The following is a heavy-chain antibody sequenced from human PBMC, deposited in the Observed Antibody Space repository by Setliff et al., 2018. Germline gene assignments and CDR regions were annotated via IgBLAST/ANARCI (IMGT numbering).Heavy chain of an antibody. CDR1: GDSISSGDYF. J-gene: IGHJ5*02. Sequence: SETLSLTCTVSGDSISSGDYFWSWIRQPPGKGLEWIAYIYHSGSAYYNPSLKSRVTISVDTSKNQFSLKLSSVTAADTAVYYCARVLPGRFDPWGQGTLVTVSS. V-gene: IGHV4-30-4*08. CDR3: ARVLPGRFDP. CDR2: IYHSGSA.